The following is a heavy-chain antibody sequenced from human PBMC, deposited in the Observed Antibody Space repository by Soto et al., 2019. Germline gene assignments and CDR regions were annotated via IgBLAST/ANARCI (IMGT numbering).Heavy chain of an antibody. CDR2: IWYDGSNK. V-gene: IGHV3-33*01. J-gene: IGHJ6*02. CDR1: GFTFSSYG. D-gene: IGHD2-15*01. CDR3: ARDRGYCSGGCLFSVFYYYGMDV. Sequence: PGGSLRLSCAASGFTFSSYGMHWVRQAPGKGLEWVAVIWYDGSNKYYADSVKGRFTISRDNSKNTLYLQMNSLRAEDTAVYYCARDRGYCSGGCLFSVFYYYGMDVWGQGTTVTVSS.